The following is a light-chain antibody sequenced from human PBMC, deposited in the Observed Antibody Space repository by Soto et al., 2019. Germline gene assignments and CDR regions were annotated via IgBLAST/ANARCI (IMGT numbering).Light chain of an antibody. CDR3: TSYASSITVL. Sequence: QSALTQPASVSGSPGQSITISCTGTSSDVGDYNYVSWYQHHPGKAPKLMIYDVNNRPSGVSDRFSGSKSGNTASLTISGLQAEDEADYYCTSYASSITVLFGGGTKLTVL. J-gene: IGLJ2*01. V-gene: IGLV2-14*03. CDR1: SSDVGDYNY. CDR2: DVN.